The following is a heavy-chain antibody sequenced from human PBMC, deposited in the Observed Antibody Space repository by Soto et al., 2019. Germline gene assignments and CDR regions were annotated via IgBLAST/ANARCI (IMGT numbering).Heavy chain of an antibody. D-gene: IGHD6-19*01. CDR3: ARSGAVAGFGMDV. J-gene: IGHJ6*02. Sequence: SVKVSCKASGFTFTNSAVQWVRQARGQRLEWIGWIVVGNGNTKYSQKFQGRVTITRDTSASTAYMELSSLRSEDTAVYYCARSGAVAGFGMDVWGQGTTVTVSS. CDR2: IVVGNGNT. V-gene: IGHV1-58*01. CDR1: GFTFTNSA.